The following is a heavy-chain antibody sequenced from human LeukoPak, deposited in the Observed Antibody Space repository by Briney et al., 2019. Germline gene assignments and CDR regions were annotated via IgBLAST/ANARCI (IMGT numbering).Heavy chain of an antibody. Sequence: PGGSLRLSCAASGFTFSSYAMHWVRQAPGKGLEWVAVISYDGSNKYYADSVKGRFTISKDNTKNTLFLYMNSLRPEDTAVYYCVRWSGTYPLYYLDYWGQGTPVTVSS. CDR3: VRWSGTYPLYYLDY. J-gene: IGHJ4*02. D-gene: IGHD1-26*01. CDR1: GFTFSSYA. V-gene: IGHV3-30-3*01. CDR2: ISYDGSNK.